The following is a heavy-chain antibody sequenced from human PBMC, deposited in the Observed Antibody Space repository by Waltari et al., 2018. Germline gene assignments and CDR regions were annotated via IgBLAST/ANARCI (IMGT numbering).Heavy chain of an antibody. Sequence: EVQLVESGGGSVQPGRSLGLSCKTPGFPFDDYAMHWVRQAPGKGLEWVAGISWNSVTIGYANSVKGRFTISRDNAENSLYLQMSSLRPEDTALYYCAKGSAGPIDYWGQGTLVTVSS. CDR3: AKGSAGPIDY. D-gene: IGHD3-10*01. J-gene: IGHJ4*02. V-gene: IGHV3-9*01. CDR2: ISWNSVTI. CDR1: GFPFDDYA.